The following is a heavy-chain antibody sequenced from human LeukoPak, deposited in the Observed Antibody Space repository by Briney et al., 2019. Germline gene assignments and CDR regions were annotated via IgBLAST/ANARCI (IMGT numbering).Heavy chain of an antibody. Sequence: ASMKVSCKVSGYTLTELSMHWVRQAPGKGLEWMGGFDPEDGETIYAQKFQGRVTMTEDTSTDTAYMELSSLRSEDTAVYYCATLTPVYYYDSGNGYWGQGTLVTVSS. V-gene: IGHV1-24*01. CDR1: GYTLTELS. CDR3: ATLTPVYYYDSGNGY. J-gene: IGHJ4*02. CDR2: FDPEDGET. D-gene: IGHD3-22*01.